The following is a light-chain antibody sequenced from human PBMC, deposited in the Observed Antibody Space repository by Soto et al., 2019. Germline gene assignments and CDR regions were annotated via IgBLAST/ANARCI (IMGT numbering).Light chain of an antibody. V-gene: IGLV2-23*02. CDR2: EVN. Sequence: QSALTQPASVSGSPGQSITISCTGTSSDVGGYDRVSWYQHHPGKAPTLMISEVNKRPSGVSYRFSGSKSGNTASLAISGLQAEDEADYYCCSSIGGPIWVFGGGTKLTVL. J-gene: IGLJ3*02. CDR3: CSSIGGPIWV. CDR1: SSDVGGYDR.